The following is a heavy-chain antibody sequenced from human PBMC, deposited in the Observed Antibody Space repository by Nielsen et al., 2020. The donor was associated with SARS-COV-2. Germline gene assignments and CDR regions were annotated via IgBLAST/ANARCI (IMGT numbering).Heavy chain of an antibody. CDR1: GFTFSSYA. CDR2: ISYDGSNK. D-gene: IGHD6-19*01. CDR3: ARESGWRYYFDY. J-gene: IGHJ4*02. V-gene: IGHV3-30-3*01. Sequence: GSLRLSCAASGFTFSSYAMHWVRQAPGKGLEWVAVISYDGSNKYYADSVKGRFTISRDNSKNTLYLQMNSLRAEDTAVYYCARESGWRYYFDYWGQGTLVTVSS.